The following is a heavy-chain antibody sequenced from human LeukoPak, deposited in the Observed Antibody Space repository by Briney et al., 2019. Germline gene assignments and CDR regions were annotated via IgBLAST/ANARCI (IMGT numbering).Heavy chain of an antibody. V-gene: IGHV1-69*13. D-gene: IGHD6-13*01. J-gene: IGHJ4*02. Sequence: SVKVSCTASGGTFSSYAISWVRQAPGQGLEWMGGIIPIFGTANYAQKFQGRVTITADESTSTAYMELSSLRSEDTAVYYCAIRYSSSWYYFDYWGQGTLVTVSS. CDR3: AIRYSSSWYYFDY. CDR2: IIPIFGTA. CDR1: GGTFSSYA.